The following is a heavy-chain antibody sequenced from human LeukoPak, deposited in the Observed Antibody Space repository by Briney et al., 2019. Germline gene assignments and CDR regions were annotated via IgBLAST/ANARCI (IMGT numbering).Heavy chain of an antibody. V-gene: IGHV3-23*01. CDR1: GFTFSNFA. CDR2: ISGNGDGT. CDR3: ARIGRHGSGSYPVDY. D-gene: IGHD3-10*01. J-gene: IGHJ4*02. Sequence: PGGSLRLSCAASGFTFSNFAMSWVRQAPGKGLEWVSSISGNGDGTHYADSVKGRFTISRDNAKNTLYLQMNSLRAEDTAVYYCARIGRHGSGSYPVDYWGQGTLVTVSS.